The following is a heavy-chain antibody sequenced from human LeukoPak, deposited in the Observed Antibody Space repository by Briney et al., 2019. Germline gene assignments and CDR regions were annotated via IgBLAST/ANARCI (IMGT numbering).Heavy chain of an antibody. Sequence: PSETLSLTCAVYGGSFSGYYWSWVRQPPGKGLGWIGEINHSGSTNYNPSLKSRVTISVDTSKNQFSLKLSSVTAADTAVYYCARGRVVKKYCSSTSCYGGYNWFDPWGQGTLVTVSS. CDR1: GGSFSGYY. V-gene: IGHV4-34*01. CDR2: INHSGST. J-gene: IGHJ5*02. CDR3: ARGRVVKKYCSSTSCYGGYNWFDP. D-gene: IGHD2-2*01.